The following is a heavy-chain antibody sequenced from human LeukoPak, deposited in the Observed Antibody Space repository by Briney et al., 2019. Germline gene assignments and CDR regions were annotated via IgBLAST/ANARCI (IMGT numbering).Heavy chain of an antibody. CDR2: IPYDGSNK. Sequence: GGSLRLSCAASGFTFSSYGMHWVRQAPGKGLEWVAVIPYDGSNKYYADSVKGRFTISRDNSKNTLYLQMNSLRAEDTAVYYCAKDRSSSWYAGLDPWGQGTLVTVSS. CDR1: GFTFSSYG. V-gene: IGHV3-30*18. D-gene: IGHD6-13*01. J-gene: IGHJ5*02. CDR3: AKDRSSSWYAGLDP.